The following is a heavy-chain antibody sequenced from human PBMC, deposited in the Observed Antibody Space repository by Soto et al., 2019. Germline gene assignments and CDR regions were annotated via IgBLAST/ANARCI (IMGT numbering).Heavy chain of an antibody. J-gene: IGHJ4*02. CDR2: NFWNDDK. CDR3: AHSSYDRGGYYYYDY. V-gene: IGHV2-5*01. Sequence: QITLKESGPTLVKPTQTLTLTCTFSGFSLSTSGLGVGWIRQPPGKALEWLALNFWNDDKRYSPSLQTRLTITEDTSTNQVVLRMTNVDPVDTGTYYCAHSSYDRGGYYYYDYWGQGTLVTVSS. D-gene: IGHD3-22*01. CDR1: GFSLSTSGLG.